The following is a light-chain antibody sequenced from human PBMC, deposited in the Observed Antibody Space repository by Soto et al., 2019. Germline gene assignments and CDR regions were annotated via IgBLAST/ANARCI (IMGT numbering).Light chain of an antibody. J-gene: IGKJ4*01. V-gene: IGKV3-20*01. CDR3: QQNTTSLLT. CDR2: GAS. CDR1: QNINNNY. Sequence: EIVLTQSPGTLSLSPGEGATLSCRASQNINNNYLAWYQQKPGQAPRLLIHGASSRATGIPDRFSGSGSGTDFTLTIRRLEPEDFAVYYFQQNTTSLLTFGGGTKVEIK.